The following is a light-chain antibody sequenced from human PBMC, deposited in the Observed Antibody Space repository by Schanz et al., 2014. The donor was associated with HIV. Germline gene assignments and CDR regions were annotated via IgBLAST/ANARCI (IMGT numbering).Light chain of an antibody. J-gene: IGLJ1*01. CDR3: CSYTTTSTYV. Sequence: QSALTQPASVSGSPGQSITISCTGTSSDVGGYNYVSWYQQHPGKAPKLMIYEVSKRPSGVPDRFSGSKSGNTASLTVSGLQADDEADYYCCSYTTTSTYVFGAGTKLTVL. V-gene: IGLV2-14*01. CDR2: EVS. CDR1: SSDVGGYNY.